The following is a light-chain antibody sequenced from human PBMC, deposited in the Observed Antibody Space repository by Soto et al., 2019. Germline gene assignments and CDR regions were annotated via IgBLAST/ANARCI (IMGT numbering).Light chain of an antibody. CDR3: SSYTSTTILEV. J-gene: IGLJ1*01. CDR2: EIT. V-gene: IGLV2-14*01. Sequence: QSVLTQPASVSGSPGQSITLSCTGLGSDFGASNFVSWYQQLPGRAPKLLIYEITYRPSGVSDRFSGSKSGNTASLTISGLQAEDEADYYCSSYTSTTILEVFGTGTKLTVL. CDR1: GSDFGASNF.